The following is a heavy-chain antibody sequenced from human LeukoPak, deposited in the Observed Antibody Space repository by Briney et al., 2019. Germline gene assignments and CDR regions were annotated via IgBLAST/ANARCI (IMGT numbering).Heavy chain of an antibody. CDR2: ISYDGSST. Sequence: GGSLRLSCVASGFTLSTYWMHWVRQAPGKGLVWVSRISYDGSSTNYADSVKGRFSISRDNAKNTVYLQMNSLRAEDTAVYYCAREAAVAGIYFDSWGQGTLVTVSS. V-gene: IGHV3-74*01. J-gene: IGHJ4*02. D-gene: IGHD6-19*01. CDR1: GFTLSTYW. CDR3: AREAAVAGIYFDS.